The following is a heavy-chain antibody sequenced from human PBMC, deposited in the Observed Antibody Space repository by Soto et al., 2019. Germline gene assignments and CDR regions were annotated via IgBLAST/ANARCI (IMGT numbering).Heavy chain of an antibody. J-gene: IGHJ3*02. CDR2: IIPILGIA. V-gene: IGHV1-69*02. Sequence: QVQLVQSGAEVKKPGSSVKVSCKASGGTFSSYTISWVRQAPGQGLEWMGRIIPILGIANYAQKFQGRVTITADKSTSTAYMELSSLRSEDTAVYYCARVDYDDHNHNRAFDIWGQGTMVTVSS. CDR3: ARVDYDDHNHNRAFDI. D-gene: IGHD3-3*01. CDR1: GGTFSSYT.